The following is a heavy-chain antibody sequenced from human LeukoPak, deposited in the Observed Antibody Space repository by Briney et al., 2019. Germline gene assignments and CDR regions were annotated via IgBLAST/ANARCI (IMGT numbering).Heavy chain of an antibody. CDR1: GGSISSSSYY. J-gene: IGHJ4*02. CDR3: ARYDYVIYYFDY. CDR2: IYYSGST. Sequence: SETLSLTCTVSGGSISSSSYYWGWIRQPPGKGLEWIGSIYYSGSTNYNPSLKSRVTISVDTSKNQFSLKLSSVTAADTAVYYCARYDYVIYYFDYWGQGTLVTVSS. D-gene: IGHD4-17*01. V-gene: IGHV4-39*07.